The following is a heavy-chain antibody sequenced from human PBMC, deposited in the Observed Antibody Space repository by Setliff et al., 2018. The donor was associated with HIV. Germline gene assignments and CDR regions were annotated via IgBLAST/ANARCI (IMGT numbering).Heavy chain of an antibody. V-gene: IGHV1-18*01. D-gene: IGHD2-2*01. CDR1: GYTFTNYY. CDR3: ARDFGGYCSSMSCPGLFDP. Sequence: ASVKVSCKTSGYTFTNYYITWVRQAPGQGLEWMGWISGYNSANTRYTPNLQGRVTMTTDTSTGTGYMELRSLRSDDTAVYFCARDFGGYCSSMSCPGLFDPWGQGTLVTVSS. CDR2: ISGYNSANT. J-gene: IGHJ5*02.